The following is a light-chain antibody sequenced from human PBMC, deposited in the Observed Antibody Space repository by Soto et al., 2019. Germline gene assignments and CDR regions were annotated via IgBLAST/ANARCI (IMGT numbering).Light chain of an antibody. J-gene: IGKJ2*01. Sequence: EIVLTQSPATLSLSPGERATLSCRASQSVSSYLAWYQQKPGQAPRLLIYDASNRATGIPARCSGSGSGTDFTLTISSLEPEDFAVYYCQQRSNWPPYTFGQGTKLDIK. CDR2: DAS. CDR3: QQRSNWPPYT. V-gene: IGKV3-11*01. CDR1: QSVSSY.